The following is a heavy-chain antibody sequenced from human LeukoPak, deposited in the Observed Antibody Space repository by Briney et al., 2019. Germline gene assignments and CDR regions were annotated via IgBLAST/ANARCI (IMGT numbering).Heavy chain of an antibody. CDR1: GGSITTYH. Sequence: SETVSLTCSVSGGSITTYHWSWIRQPPGKGLEWIGYIYNSGSANYKPSLKSRLTISVDTSKNHFSLKLNSVTAADTAVYYCARAPVTGHWYFDLWGRGTLVTVSS. D-gene: IGHD6-19*01. CDR2: IYNSGSA. V-gene: IGHV4-59*01. J-gene: IGHJ2*01. CDR3: ARAPVTGHWYFDL.